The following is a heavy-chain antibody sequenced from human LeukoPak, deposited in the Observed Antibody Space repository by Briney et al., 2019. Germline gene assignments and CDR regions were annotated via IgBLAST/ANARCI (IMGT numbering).Heavy chain of an antibody. CDR2: INHSGST. V-gene: IGHV4-34*01. D-gene: IGHD6-13*01. CDR3: VLGKPQLVRAFDI. J-gene: IGHJ3*02. Sequence: PSETLSLTCAVYGGSFSGYYWSWIRQPPGKGLEWIGEINHSGSTNCNPSLKSQVTISVDTSKNQFSLKLSSVTAADTAVYYCVLGKPQLVRAFDIWGQGTMVTVSS. CDR1: GGSFSGYY.